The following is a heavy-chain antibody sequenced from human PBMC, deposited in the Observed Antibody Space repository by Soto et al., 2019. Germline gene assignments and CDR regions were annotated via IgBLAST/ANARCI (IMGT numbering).Heavy chain of an antibody. Sequence: GGSLRLSCATSGLTFSSYAMSWVRQAPGGGLEWVSSMSGSSSTTYYADSVRGRFTISRDRSKNTLYLQMSSLRAEDTALYYCAKVMVKNWFDPWGQGTLVTVSS. CDR3: AKVMVKNWFDP. CDR1: GLTFSSYA. D-gene: IGHD5-18*01. CDR2: MSGSSSTT. J-gene: IGHJ5*02. V-gene: IGHV3-23*01.